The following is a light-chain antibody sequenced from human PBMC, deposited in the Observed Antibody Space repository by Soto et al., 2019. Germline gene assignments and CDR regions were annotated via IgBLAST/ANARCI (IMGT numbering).Light chain of an antibody. V-gene: IGLV2-14*01. Sequence: QSALTQPASVSGSPGQSITISCTGTSSDVGGYNYVSWYQQHPGKAPKLLIYDVTIRPSVVSNRFSGSKSGNTASLTISGLQAEDEADYYCNSYTSSSNLVFGGGTKLTVL. J-gene: IGLJ3*02. CDR3: NSYTSSSNLV. CDR2: DVT. CDR1: SSDVGGYNY.